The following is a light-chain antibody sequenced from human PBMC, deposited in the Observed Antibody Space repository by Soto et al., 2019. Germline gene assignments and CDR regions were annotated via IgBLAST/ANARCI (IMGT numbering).Light chain of an antibody. CDR2: GAS. CDR3: HQYDSWT. V-gene: IGKV3-20*01. J-gene: IGKJ1*01. CDR1: QSFNSIY. Sequence: EIVLTQSPGTRSLSPGERAPLSCRSSQSFNSIYLAWYQQKPGPAPRLLIYGASSRATGIPDRFSGSGSGTDLTLTISRLEPEDFAVYYCHQYDSWTFGQGTKVDIK.